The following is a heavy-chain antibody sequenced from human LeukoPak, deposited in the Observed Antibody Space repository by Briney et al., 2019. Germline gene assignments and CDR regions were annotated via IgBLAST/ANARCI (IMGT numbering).Heavy chain of an antibody. CDR1: GFTFSSYG. J-gene: IGHJ4*02. Sequence: QPGRSLRLSCAASGFTFSSYGMHWVRQAPGKGLEWVAVISYDGSNKYYADSVKGRFTISRDNSKNTLYLQMNSLRAEDTAVYYCAKDRVGSDGDYVLDYWGQGTLVTVSS. V-gene: IGHV3-30*18. CDR3: AKDRVGSDGDYVLDY. D-gene: IGHD4-17*01. CDR2: ISYDGSNK.